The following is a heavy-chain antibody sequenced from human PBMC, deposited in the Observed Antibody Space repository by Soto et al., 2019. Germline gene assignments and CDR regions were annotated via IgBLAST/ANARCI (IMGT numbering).Heavy chain of an antibody. V-gene: IGHV3-23*01. CDR3: AKGGDAFDI. D-gene: IGHD3-16*01. CDR1: GFSFSTYA. J-gene: IGHJ3*02. Sequence: EVQLLESGGGLVQPGGSLRLSCAASGFSFSTYAMNWVRRAPGKGLEWVSTVSGTGGRTNYADSVKGRSTISRDNSKNTVNLQMNSLRVEDTAVYYCAKGGDAFDIWGQGTMVTVSS. CDR2: VSGTGGRT.